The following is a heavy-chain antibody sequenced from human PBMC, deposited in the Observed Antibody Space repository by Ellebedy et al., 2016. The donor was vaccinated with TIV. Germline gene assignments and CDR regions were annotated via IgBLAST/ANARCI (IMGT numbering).Heavy chain of an antibody. D-gene: IGHD4-17*01. CDR3: ARDGAYGDYSPGYYGMDA. CDR1: RFSFSSYW. CDR2: IYVDGSRK. J-gene: IGHJ6*02. V-gene: IGHV3-7*03. Sequence: GESLKISCAASRFSFSSYWMSWVRQAPGKGLEWVANIYVDGSRKNYVESVKGRFTISRDNAKNSLYLQMNSLRVDDTAVYYCARDGAYGDYSPGYYGMDAWGQGTTVIVSS.